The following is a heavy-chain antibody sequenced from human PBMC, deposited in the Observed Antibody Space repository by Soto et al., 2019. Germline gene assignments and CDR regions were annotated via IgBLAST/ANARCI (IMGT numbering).Heavy chain of an antibody. D-gene: IGHD1-26*01. Sequence: GGSLRLSCAASGFTFSSYAMSWVRQAPGKGLEWVSAISGSGGSTYYADSVKGRFTISRDNSKNTLYLQMNSLRAEDTAVYYCAKDTPLLIVGAFAHAFDIWGQGTMVTVSS. V-gene: IGHV3-23*01. J-gene: IGHJ3*02. CDR3: AKDTPLLIVGAFAHAFDI. CDR1: GFTFSSYA. CDR2: ISGSGGST.